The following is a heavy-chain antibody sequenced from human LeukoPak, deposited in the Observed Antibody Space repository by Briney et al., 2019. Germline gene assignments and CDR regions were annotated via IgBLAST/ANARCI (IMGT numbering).Heavy chain of an antibody. J-gene: IGHJ4*02. CDR1: GGSISSSSYY. CDR2: VYYSGST. D-gene: IGHD3-22*01. CDR3: ARSGDYYYDSSGYPVDY. V-gene: IGHV4-39*01. Sequence: SETLSLTCTVPGGSISSSSYYWGWIRQPPGKGLEWIGSVYYSGSTYYIPSLKSRVTISVDTSKNQFSLKLSSVTAADTAVYYCARSGDYYYDSSGYPVDYWGQGTLVTVSS.